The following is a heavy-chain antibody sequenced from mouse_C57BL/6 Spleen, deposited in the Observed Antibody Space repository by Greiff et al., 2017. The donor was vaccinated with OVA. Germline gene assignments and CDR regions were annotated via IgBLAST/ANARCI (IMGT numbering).Heavy chain of an antibody. D-gene: IGHD2-3*01. CDR1: GFTFSSYG. CDR2: ISSGGSYT. CDR3: ASHDGYCFAY. Sequence: EVMLVESGGDLVKPGGSLKLSCAASGFTFSSYGMSWVRQTPDKRLEWVATISSGGSYTYYPDSVKGRFTISRDNAKNTLYLQMSSLKSEDTAMYYCASHDGYCFAYWGQGTLVTVSA. J-gene: IGHJ3*01. V-gene: IGHV5-6*01.